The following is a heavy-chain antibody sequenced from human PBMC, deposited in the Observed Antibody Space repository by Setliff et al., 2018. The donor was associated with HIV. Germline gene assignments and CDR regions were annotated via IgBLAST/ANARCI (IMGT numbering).Heavy chain of an antibody. Sequence: LRLSCAASGFTFSRYSMNWVRQAPGKGLEWVSYISSSSSNIYYADSVKGRFTISRDNAKNSLYLQMNSLRAEDTAVYYCARATAAWDDAFDIWGQGTMVTVSS. CDR2: ISSSSSNI. D-gene: IGHD6-13*01. J-gene: IGHJ3*02. CDR1: GFTFSRYS. V-gene: IGHV3-48*04. CDR3: ARATAAWDDAFDI.